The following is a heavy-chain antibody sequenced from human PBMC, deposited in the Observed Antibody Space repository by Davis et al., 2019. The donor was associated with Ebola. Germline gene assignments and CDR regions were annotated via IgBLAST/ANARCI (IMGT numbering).Heavy chain of an antibody. V-gene: IGHV5-51*01. D-gene: IGHD6-13*01. J-gene: IGHJ5*02. CDR1: GYSFTTYW. CDR3: ARHPAAADNHWFDP. CDR2: IYPGDSDT. Sequence: GESLKISCKTSGYSFTTYWIGWVRQMPGKGLEWMGLIYPGDSDTRYNPSFQGHVPLSVDKSISTAYLQWSSLEASDTAIYYCARHPAAADNHWFDPWGQGTLVTVSS.